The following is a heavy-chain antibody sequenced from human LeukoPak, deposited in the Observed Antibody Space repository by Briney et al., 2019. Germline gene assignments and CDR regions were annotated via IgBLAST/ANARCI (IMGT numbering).Heavy chain of an antibody. CDR3: ARTVDSSGWGSCDY. Sequence: PSETLSLTCTVSNYSISSGYYWGWIRQPPGKGLEWIGTIYHSGSTYYNPSLKSRVNISVDKSKNQFALKLNSVTPEDTAVYYCARTVDSSGWGSCDYWGQGTLVTVSS. D-gene: IGHD6-19*01. CDR2: IYHSGST. V-gene: IGHV4-38-2*02. J-gene: IGHJ4*02. CDR1: NYSISSGYY.